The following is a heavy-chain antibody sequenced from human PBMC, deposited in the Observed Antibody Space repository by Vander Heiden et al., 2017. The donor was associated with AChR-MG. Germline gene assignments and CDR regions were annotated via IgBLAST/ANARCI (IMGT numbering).Heavy chain of an antibody. CDR2: IIGSGTST. V-gene: IGHV3-23*01. CDR3: AKDRVPDSGYDLDY. J-gene: IGHJ4*02. CDR1: GFPFSGYS. Sequence: EVHLLASGGALVQPGGSLRISCAASGFPFSGYSMSWVRQAPGKGLEWVSTIIGSGTSTYYADSVKGRYTISKDISKSTLFLQMNSLRVEDTAVYYCAKDRVPDSGYDLDYWGQGTLVTVSS. D-gene: IGHD5-12*01.